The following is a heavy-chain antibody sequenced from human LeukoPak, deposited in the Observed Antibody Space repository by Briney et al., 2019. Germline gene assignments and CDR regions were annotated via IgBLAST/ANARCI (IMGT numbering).Heavy chain of an antibody. Sequence: ASVKVSCKASGYTFTGYYMHWVRQAPGQGLEWMGWINPNSGGTNYAQKFQGRVTMTRDTSISTAYMELSRLRSDDTAVCYCAGGPAAGTSFGYFDYWGQGTLVTVSS. CDR3: AGGPAAGTSFGYFDY. J-gene: IGHJ4*02. D-gene: IGHD6-13*01. CDR2: INPNSGGT. V-gene: IGHV1-2*02. CDR1: GYTFTGYY.